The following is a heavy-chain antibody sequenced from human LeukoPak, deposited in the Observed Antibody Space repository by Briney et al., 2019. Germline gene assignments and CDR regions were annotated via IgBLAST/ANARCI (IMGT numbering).Heavy chain of an antibody. D-gene: IGHD6-13*01. CDR2: IYYSGST. J-gene: IGHJ5*02. V-gene: IGHV4-59*01. Sequence: SETLSLTCTLSGGSISSYYWSWIRKPPGKVLEWIGYIYYSGSTNYNPSLKSRVTISVDTSKNQFSLKLSSVTAADTAVYYCASGGINNWFDPWGQGTLVTVSS. CDR1: GGSISSYY. CDR3: ASGGINNWFDP.